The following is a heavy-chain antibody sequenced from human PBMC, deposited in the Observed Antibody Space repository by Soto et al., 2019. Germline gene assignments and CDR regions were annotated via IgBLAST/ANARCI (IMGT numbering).Heavy chain of an antibody. D-gene: IGHD1-26*01. Sequence: GGSLRLSCAASGFTFSSYAMSWVRQAPGKGLEWVSAISGSGGSTYYADSVKGRFTISRDNSKNTLYLQMNSLRAEDTAVYYCAKTNLGIKTGIVGAVDYWGQGTLVTVSS. J-gene: IGHJ4*02. CDR1: GFTFSSYA. V-gene: IGHV3-23*01. CDR3: AKTNLGIKTGIVGAVDY. CDR2: ISGSGGST.